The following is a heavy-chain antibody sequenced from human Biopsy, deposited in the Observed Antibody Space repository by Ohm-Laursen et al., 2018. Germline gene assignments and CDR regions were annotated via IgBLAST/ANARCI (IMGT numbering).Heavy chain of an antibody. CDR1: GFTFSSSW. J-gene: IGHJ6*02. CDR2: IFYDGSNT. Sequence: SLRLSCAASGFTFSSSWMTWVRQAPGKGLEWVAFIFYDGSNTYYADSVKGRFTISRDNSKNTLYLQMNSLRAEDTAVYYCVRASIFGVATSGFYYYGMDVWGQGTTVTVSS. D-gene: IGHD3-3*01. CDR3: VRASIFGVATSGFYYYGMDV. V-gene: IGHV3-33*08.